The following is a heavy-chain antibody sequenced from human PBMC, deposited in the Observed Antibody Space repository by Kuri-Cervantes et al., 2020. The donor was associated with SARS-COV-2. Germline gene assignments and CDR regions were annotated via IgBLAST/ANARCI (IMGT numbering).Heavy chain of an antibody. CDR1: GYTFTSYA. D-gene: IGHD5-24*01. J-gene: IGHJ4*02. CDR3: AREGGRDGYNLVDY. V-gene: IGHV7-4-1*02. CDR2: INTNTGNP. Sequence: ASVTVSCKASGYTFTSYAMNWVRQAPGQGLEWIGWINTNTGNPTYAQGFTGRFVFSLDTSVSTAYLQISSLKAEDTAVYYCAREGGRDGYNLVDYWGQGTLVTVSS.